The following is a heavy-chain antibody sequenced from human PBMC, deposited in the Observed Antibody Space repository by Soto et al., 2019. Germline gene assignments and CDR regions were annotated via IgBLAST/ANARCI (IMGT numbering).Heavy chain of an antibody. CDR1: GFSLSTSGMC. CDR2: IDWDDDK. Sequence: GSGPTLVNPTQTLTLTCTFSGFSLSTSGMCVSWIRQPPGKALEWLARIDWDDDKYYSTSLKTRLTISKDTSKNQVVLTMTNMDPVDTATYYCARIRSYSNYVSYYYYMDVWGKGTTVTVSS. V-gene: IGHV2-70*11. D-gene: IGHD4-4*01. J-gene: IGHJ6*03. CDR3: ARIRSYSNYVSYYYYMDV.